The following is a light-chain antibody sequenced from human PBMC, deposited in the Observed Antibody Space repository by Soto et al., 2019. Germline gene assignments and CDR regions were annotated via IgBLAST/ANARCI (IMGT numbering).Light chain of an antibody. V-gene: IGKV1-5*03. CDR1: ESISSW. CDR3: QQYNRYPLT. J-gene: IGKJ4*01. Sequence: DIQMTQSPSTLSASVGDRVTITCRASESISSWLAWYQQKPGKAPNLLIYKASSLESGVPSRFSGSGSGTEVTLTISSLQPHDFATYYCQQYNRYPLTFGGGTKVEIK. CDR2: KAS.